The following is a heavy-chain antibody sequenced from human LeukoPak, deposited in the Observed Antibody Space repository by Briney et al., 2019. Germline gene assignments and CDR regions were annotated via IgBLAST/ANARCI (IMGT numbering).Heavy chain of an antibody. Sequence: GASVKVSCKASGFTLSGSAVQWGRQARGQRLGWLGWVIVDSGKTQALQKLQERVTITRDMSTNTAYMELNRLRSDHTAVYYCAADSTPLVRGLILAFGYWGQGTQVTVSS. CDR3: AADSTPLVRGLILAFGY. J-gene: IGHJ4*02. CDR2: VIVDSGKT. D-gene: IGHD3-10*01. CDR1: GFTLSGSA. V-gene: IGHV1-58*01.